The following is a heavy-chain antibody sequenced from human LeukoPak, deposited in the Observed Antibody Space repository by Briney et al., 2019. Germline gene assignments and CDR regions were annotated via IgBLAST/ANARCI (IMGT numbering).Heavy chain of an antibody. V-gene: IGHV3-30*02. CDR3: AKDGQWLVPLYYFDY. CDR2: IRYDGSSK. CDR1: GFTFSSYG. D-gene: IGHD6-19*01. J-gene: IGHJ4*02. Sequence: GGSLRLSCAASGFTFSSYGMHWVRQAPGKGLEWVAFIRYDGSSKYYADSVKGRFTISRDNSKNTLYLQMNSLRAEDTAVYYCAKDGQWLVPLYYFDYWGQGTLVTVSS.